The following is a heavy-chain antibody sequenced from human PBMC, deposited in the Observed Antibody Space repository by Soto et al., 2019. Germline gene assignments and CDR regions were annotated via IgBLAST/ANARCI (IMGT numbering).Heavy chain of an antibody. D-gene: IGHD2-2*01. CDR2: INHSGST. J-gene: IGHJ5*02. Sequence: SETLSLTCAVYGGSFSGYYWSWIRQPPGKGLEWIWEINHSGSTNYNPSLKSRVTISVDTSNNQFSLKLSSVTAADTAVYYCARGLIVVVPAATNWFDPWGQGTLVTVS. CDR3: ARGLIVVVPAATNWFDP. V-gene: IGHV4-34*01. CDR1: GGSFSGYY.